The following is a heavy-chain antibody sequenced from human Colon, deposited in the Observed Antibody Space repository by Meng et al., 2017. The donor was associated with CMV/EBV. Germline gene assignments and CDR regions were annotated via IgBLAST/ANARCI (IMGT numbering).Heavy chain of an antibody. V-gene: IGHV1-2*02. Sequence: QVQLVQSGAEVKEPGASVKVSCKTSGYTFNGYFMHWVRQAPGQGLEWMGWINPVTGDTSYAQKFQVRVTMTRDTSISTAYMELSSLRSDDTAVYYCATFGGDFDYWGQGILVTVSS. CDR2: INPVTGDT. CDR1: GYTFNGYF. J-gene: IGHJ4*02. CDR3: ATFGGDFDY. D-gene: IGHD3-3*01.